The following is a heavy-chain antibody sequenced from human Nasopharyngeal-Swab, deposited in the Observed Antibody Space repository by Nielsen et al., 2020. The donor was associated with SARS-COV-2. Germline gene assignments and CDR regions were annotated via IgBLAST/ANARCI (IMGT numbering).Heavy chain of an antibody. D-gene: IGHD3-22*01. V-gene: IGHV2-26*01. Sequence: RQAPGKALEWLAHIFSNDEKSYSTSLKSRLTISKDTSKSQVVLTMTNVDPVDTATYYCARIDFDSSGYYSAFDIWGQGTMVTVSS. CDR3: ARIDFDSSGYYSAFDI. CDR2: IFSNDEK. J-gene: IGHJ3*02.